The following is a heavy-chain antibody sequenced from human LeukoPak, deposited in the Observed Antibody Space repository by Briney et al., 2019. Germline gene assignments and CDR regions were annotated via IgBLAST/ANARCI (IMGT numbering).Heavy chain of an antibody. V-gene: IGHV5-51*01. CDR3: ARRWSDWLAFDP. J-gene: IGHJ5*02. CDR2: IYPGDSDT. D-gene: IGHD3/OR15-3a*01. Sequence: GESLKISCQGSGYSFTSYWIGWVRPMPGKGLGWMGIIYPGDSDTRYSPSFQGQVTISADKSISTAYLQWSSLKASDTAMYYCARRWSDWLAFDPWGQGTLVTVSS. CDR1: GYSFTSYW.